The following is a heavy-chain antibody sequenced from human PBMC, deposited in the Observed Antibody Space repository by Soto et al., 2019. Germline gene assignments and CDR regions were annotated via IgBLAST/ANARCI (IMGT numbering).Heavy chain of an antibody. Sequence: GASVKVSCKASGYTFTSYGISWVRQAPGQGLERMGWISAYNGNTNYAQKLQGRVTMTTDTSTSPAYMELRSLRSDDTAVYYCSKGYCTNGVCYTIDYWGQGNLVTVSS. CDR3: SKGYCTNGVCYTIDY. CDR1: GYTFTSYG. CDR2: ISAYNGNT. J-gene: IGHJ4*02. D-gene: IGHD2-8*01. V-gene: IGHV1-18*01.